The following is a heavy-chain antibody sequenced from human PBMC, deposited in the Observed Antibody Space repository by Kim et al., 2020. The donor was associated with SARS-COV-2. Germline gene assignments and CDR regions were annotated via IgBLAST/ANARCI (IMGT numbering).Heavy chain of an antibody. Sequence: SETLSLTCAVYGGSFSGYYWSWIRQPPGKGLEWIGEINHSGSTNYNPSLKSRVTISVDTSKNQFSLKLSSVTAADTAVYYCARGRGDRSSWSRQYYFDY. CDR1: GGSFSGYY. CDR2: INHSGST. V-gene: IGHV4-34*01. D-gene: IGHD6-13*01. CDR3: ARGRGDRSSWSRQYYFDY. J-gene: IGHJ4*01.